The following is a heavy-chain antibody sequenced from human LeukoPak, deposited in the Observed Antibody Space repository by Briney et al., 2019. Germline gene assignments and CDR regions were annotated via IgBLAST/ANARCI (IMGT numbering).Heavy chain of an antibody. V-gene: IGHV4-59*01. CDR1: GGSISSYY. D-gene: IGHD2-2*01. J-gene: IGHJ5*02. CDR3: ARVTYCSSTSCGFDP. Sequence: SETLSLTCTVSGGSISSYYWSWIRRPPGKGPEWIGYIYYSGSTNYNPSLKSRVTISVDTSKNQFSLKLSSVTAADTAVYYCARVTYCSSTSCGFDPWGQGTLFTVSS. CDR2: IYYSGST.